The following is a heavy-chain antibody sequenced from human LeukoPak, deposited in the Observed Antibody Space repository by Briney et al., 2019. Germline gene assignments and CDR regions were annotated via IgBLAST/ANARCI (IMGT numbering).Heavy chain of an antibody. CDR3: ARVRQLDSDHYYYYGMDV. CDR2: ISAYNGNT. J-gene: IGHJ6*02. D-gene: IGHD6-13*01. Sequence: ASVKVSCKASGYTFTSYGISWVRQAPGQGLEWMGWISAYNGNTNYAQKLQGRVTMTTDTSTSTAYMELRSLRSDDTAVYYCARVRQLDSDHYYYYGMDVWGQGTTVTVSS. CDR1: GYTFTSYG. V-gene: IGHV1-18*01.